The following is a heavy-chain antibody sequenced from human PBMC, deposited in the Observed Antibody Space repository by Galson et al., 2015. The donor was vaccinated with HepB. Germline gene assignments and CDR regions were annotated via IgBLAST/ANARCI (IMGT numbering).Heavy chain of an antibody. J-gene: IGHJ6*02. Sequence: SETLSLTCTVSGGSVKSDHWSWIRQTPGKGLEWIGYIDYSGNTNYNPSLKSRVTISVDTSKNQFSLKLSSVTAADTAVYYCARDESQKGSIAARYYGMDVWGQGTTVTVSS. CDR3: ARDESQKGSIAARYYGMDV. V-gene: IGHV4-59*02. D-gene: IGHD6-6*01. CDR2: IDYSGNT. CDR1: GGSVKSDH.